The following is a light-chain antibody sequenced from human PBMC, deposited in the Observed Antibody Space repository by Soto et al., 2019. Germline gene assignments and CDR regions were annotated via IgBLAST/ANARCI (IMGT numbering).Light chain of an antibody. CDR3: ISYTGSRTSYV. J-gene: IGLJ1*01. Sequence: QSALTQPASVSGSPGQSITISCSGTRSDIGSYNYVAWYQQFPGKTTKVVIYGVSNRPSGVSSRFSGSKSGNTASLTIPGLQAEDETYYYCISYTGSRTSYVFGSRTKLTV. CDR1: RSDIGSYNY. V-gene: IGLV2-14*01. CDR2: GVS.